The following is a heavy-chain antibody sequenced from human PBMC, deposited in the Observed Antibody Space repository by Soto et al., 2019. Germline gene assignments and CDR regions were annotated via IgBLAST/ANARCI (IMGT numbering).Heavy chain of an antibody. D-gene: IGHD5-18*01. CDR1: GFTFSSYA. V-gene: IGHV3-23*01. J-gene: IGHJ6*02. Sequence: GGSLRLSCAASGFTFSSYAMSWVRQAPGKGLEWVSAISGSGGSTYYADSVKGRFTISRDNSKNTLYLQMNSLRAEDTAVYYCAKVGHVDTAMAGPYYGMDVWGQGTTVTVSS. CDR2: ISGSGGST. CDR3: AKVGHVDTAMAGPYYGMDV.